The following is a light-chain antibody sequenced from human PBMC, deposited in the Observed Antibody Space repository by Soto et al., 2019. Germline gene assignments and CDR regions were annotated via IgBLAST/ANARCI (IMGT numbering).Light chain of an antibody. CDR3: QYYNDYCWT. J-gene: IGKJ1*01. CDR2: ETS. Sequence: DIQLTQSPSTLSASVGDRVTITCRASQTISSWLAWYQQKPGKAPNLLIYETSNLESGVPSRFSGSGSGTEVTLTIRSLQPEDFATYYCQYYNDYCWTFGQGTKVEIK. V-gene: IGKV1-5*03. CDR1: QTISSW.